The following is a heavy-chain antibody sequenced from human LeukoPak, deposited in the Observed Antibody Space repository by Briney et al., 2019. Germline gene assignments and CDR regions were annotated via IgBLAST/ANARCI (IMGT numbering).Heavy chain of an antibody. CDR1: GFSFNNYN. D-gene: IGHD3-3*01. Sequence: GGSLRLSCAASGFSFNNYNMNWVRQAPGKGLEWVSFIGTSGNTIYYADSVKGRFAISRDNAKNSLYLQMNSLRAEDTAVYYCARDLGYYDSVWGKGTTVTVSS. CDR2: IGTSGNTI. CDR3: ARDLGYYDSV. V-gene: IGHV3-48*01. J-gene: IGHJ6*04.